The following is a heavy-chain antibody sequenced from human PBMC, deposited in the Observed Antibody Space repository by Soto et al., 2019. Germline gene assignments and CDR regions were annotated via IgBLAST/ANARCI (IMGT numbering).Heavy chain of an antibody. CDR3: ARSLLNVILPLAY. Sequence: QVQLVQSGAEVKKPGASVKVSCKASGYTFSGYYMHWVRQAPGQGLEWMGWINTLSGDTSFPQKFQGRLAMTRDTSIDTAFLEVSRLTSDDTAIYYCARSLLNVILPLAYWGQGTLVSVSS. CDR1: GYTFSGYY. J-gene: IGHJ4*02. V-gene: IGHV1-2*02. D-gene: IGHD3-3*02. CDR2: INTLSGDT.